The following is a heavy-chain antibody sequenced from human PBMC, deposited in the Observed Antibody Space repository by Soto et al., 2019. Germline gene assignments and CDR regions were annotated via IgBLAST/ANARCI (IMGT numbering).Heavy chain of an antibody. Sequence: GASVKVSCKASGYTFTSYGISWVRQAPGQGLEWMGWISAYNGNTNYAQKLQGRVTMTTDTSTSTAYMELSSLRSEDTAVYYCARVKDIDFWSGYYERFDYWGQGTLVTVSS. CDR2: ISAYNGNT. J-gene: IGHJ4*02. CDR1: GYTFTSYG. V-gene: IGHV1-18*01. CDR3: ARVKDIDFWSGYYERFDY. D-gene: IGHD3-3*01.